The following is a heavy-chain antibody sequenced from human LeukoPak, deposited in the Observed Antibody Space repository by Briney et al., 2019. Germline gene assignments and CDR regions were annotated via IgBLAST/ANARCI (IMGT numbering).Heavy chain of an antibody. CDR2: IYPGDPDT. CDR3: ARHASGGYSYGYFDY. J-gene: IGHJ4*02. CDR1: GYSFTSYW. V-gene: IGHV5-51*01. Sequence: GESLKISCKGSGYSFTSYWIGWVRQMPGKGLEWMGIIYPGDPDTRYSPSFQGQVTISADKSISTAYLQWSSLKASGTAMYYCARHASGGYSYGYFDYWGQGTLVTVSS. D-gene: IGHD5-18*01.